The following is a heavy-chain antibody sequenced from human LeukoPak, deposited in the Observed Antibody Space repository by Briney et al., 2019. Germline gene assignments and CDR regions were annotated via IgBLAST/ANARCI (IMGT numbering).Heavy chain of an antibody. V-gene: IGHV4-59*01. Sequence: SETLSLTCTVSGGSISSYYWSWIRQPPGKGLEWIGYIYYGGSTNYNPSLKSRVTISVDTSKNQFSLKLSSVTAADTAVYYCAREFYGVGNFDYWGQGTLVTVSS. CDR2: IYYGGST. J-gene: IGHJ4*02. CDR3: AREFYGVGNFDY. D-gene: IGHD2-15*01. CDR1: GGSISSYY.